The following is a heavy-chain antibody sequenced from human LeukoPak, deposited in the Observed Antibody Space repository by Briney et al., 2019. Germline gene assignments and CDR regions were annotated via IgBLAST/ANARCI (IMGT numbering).Heavy chain of an antibody. CDR1: GGSISSYY. V-gene: IGHV4-59*01. D-gene: IGHD6-6*01. Sequence: TSETLSLTCTVSGGSISSYYWSWIRQPPGKGLEWIGYIYYSGSTNYNPPLKSRVTISVDTSKNQFSLKLSSVTAADTAVYYCARVRGGSYNWFDPWGQGTLVTVSS. CDR3: ARVRGGSYNWFDP. J-gene: IGHJ5*02. CDR2: IYYSGST.